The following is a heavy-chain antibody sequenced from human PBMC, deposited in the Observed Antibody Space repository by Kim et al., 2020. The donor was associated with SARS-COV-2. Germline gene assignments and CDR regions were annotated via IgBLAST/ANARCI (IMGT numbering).Heavy chain of an antibody. J-gene: IGHJ3*01. D-gene: IGHD3-22*01. CDR2: NQ. V-gene: IGHV1-3*01. Sequence: NQRYSQTLQGRVTITRDTSANSAYMELKSLRSEDTAIYYCAREGHEGGYLTWGQGTMVTVSS. CDR3: AREGHEGGYLT.